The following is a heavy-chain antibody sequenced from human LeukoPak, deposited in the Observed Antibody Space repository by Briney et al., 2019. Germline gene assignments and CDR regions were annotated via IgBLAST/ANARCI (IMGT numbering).Heavy chain of an antibody. CDR2: ISGDGGST. D-gene: IGHD3-3*01. J-gene: IGHJ4*02. V-gene: IGHV3-43*02. CDR3: AKDIHHDFWSGYYSYYFDY. Sequence: PGGSLRLSCAASGFTFDDYAMPWVRQAPGKGLEWVSLISGDGGSTYYADSVKGRFTISRDNSKNSLYLQTNSLRTEDTALYYCAKDIHHDFWSGYYSYYFDYWGQGTLVTVSS. CDR1: GFTFDDYA.